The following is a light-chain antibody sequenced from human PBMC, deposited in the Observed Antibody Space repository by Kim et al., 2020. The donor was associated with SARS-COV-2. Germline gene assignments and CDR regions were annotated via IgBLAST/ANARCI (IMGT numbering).Light chain of an antibody. CDR1: QSISSY. Sequence: SASVGDRVTITCRASQSISSYLNWYQQKPGKAPKLLIYAASILQSGVPSRFSGSGSGTDFTLTISSLQPDDFATYYCQQYNSYSYTFGQGTKLEI. CDR2: AAS. J-gene: IGKJ2*01. CDR3: QQYNSYSYT. V-gene: IGKV1-39*01.